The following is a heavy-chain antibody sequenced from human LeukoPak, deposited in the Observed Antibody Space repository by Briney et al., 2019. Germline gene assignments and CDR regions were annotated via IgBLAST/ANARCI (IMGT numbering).Heavy chain of an antibody. J-gene: IGHJ6*02. CDR2: ISAYNGNT. CDR3: ARVELGCSSTSCYYYYYGMDV. D-gene: IGHD2-2*01. V-gene: IGHV1-18*01. CDR1: GYTFTSYG. Sequence: ASVKVSCKAYGYTFTSYGISWVRQAPGQGLEWMGWISAYNGNTNYAQKLQGRVTMTTDTSTSTAYMELRSLRSDDTAVYYCARVELGCSSTSCYYYYYGMDVWGQGTTVTVSS.